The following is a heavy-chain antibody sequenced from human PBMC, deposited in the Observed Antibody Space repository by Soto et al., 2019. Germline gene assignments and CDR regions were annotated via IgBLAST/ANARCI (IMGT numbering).Heavy chain of an antibody. CDR3: ARDQYDFRSGSYYYAMDV. D-gene: IGHD3-3*01. CDR1: GCSISSGGYY. V-gene: IGHV4-61*08. Sequence: PSETLSLTCTVSGCSISSGGYYWSWIRQHPGKGLEWIGYIYYTGSTNYNPSLKGRVTMSVDTSRDQVSLRLRSVTRADTAVYYCARDQYDFRSGSYYYAMDVWGQGTKVTVSS. CDR2: IYYTGST. J-gene: IGHJ6*02.